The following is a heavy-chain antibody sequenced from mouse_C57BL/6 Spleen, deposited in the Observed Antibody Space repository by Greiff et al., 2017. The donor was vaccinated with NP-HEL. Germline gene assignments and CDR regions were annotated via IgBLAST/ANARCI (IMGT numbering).Heavy chain of an antibody. V-gene: IGHV1-81*01. Sequence: VQLQQSGAELARPGASVKLSCKASGYTFTSYGISWVKQRTGQGLEWIGEIYPRSGNTYYNEKFKGKATLTADKSSSTAYMELRSLTSEDSAVYFCAKASTTVVAPWYFDVWGTGTTVTVSS. CDR2: IYPRSGNT. D-gene: IGHD1-1*01. J-gene: IGHJ1*03. CDR3: AKASTTVVAPWYFDV. CDR1: GYTFTSYG.